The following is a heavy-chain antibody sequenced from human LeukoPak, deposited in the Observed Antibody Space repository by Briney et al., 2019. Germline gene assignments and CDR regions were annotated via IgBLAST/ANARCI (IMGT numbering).Heavy chain of an antibody. CDR2: IYYSGST. CDR3: ARHTDSGATTSHFDY. D-gene: IGHD1-26*01. Sequence: SETLSLTCTVSGGSISSSSYYWGWIRQPPGKELEWFGSIYYSGSTYYNPSLKSRVTISVDTSKNQFSLKLSSVTAADTAVYYCARHTDSGATTSHFDYWGQGTLVTVSS. J-gene: IGHJ4*02. CDR1: GGSISSSSYY. V-gene: IGHV4-39*01.